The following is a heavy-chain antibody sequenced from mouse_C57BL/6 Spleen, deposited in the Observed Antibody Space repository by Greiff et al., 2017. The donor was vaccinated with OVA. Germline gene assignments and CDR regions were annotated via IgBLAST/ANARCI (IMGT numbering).Heavy chain of an antibody. D-gene: IGHD1-1*01. Sequence: QVQLKQPGAELVRPGSSVKLSCKASGYTFTSYWMHWVKQRPIQGLEWIGNIDPSDSETHYYQTFKDQATLTVDKSSSKVYMQLSSRTYDDSAVYYCARVKYYGSRGNYYAMDDWGKGTSVTVSS. CDR3: ARVKYYGSRGNYYAMDD. V-gene: IGHV1-52*01. CDR2: IDPSDSET. J-gene: IGHJ4*01. CDR1: GYTFTSYW.